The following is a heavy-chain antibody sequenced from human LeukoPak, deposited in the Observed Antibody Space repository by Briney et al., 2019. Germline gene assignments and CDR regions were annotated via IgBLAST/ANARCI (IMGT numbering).Heavy chain of an antibody. CDR3: ARVRVGATFYYYAMDV. J-gene: IGHJ6*02. CDR2: INHSGST. D-gene: IGHD1-26*01. V-gene: IGHV4-34*01. Sequence: SETLSLTCAVYGGSFSGYYWSWIRQPPGKGLEWIGEINHSGSTNYNPSLKSRVTISVDTSKDQFSLKLSSVTAADTAVYYCARVRVGATFYYYAMDVWGQGSTVTVSS. CDR1: GGSFSGYY.